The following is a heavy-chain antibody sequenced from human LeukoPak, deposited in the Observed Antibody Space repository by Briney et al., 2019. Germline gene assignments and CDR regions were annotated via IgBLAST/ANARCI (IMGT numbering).Heavy chain of an antibody. Sequence: SETLSLTCAVYGGSYSGYYWSWIRQPPGKGLEWIGEINHSGSTYYNPSLKSRVTISVDSSKNQFSLKLTSVTAADTAVYYCATLGEYYDSSGYYYNWGQGTLVTVSS. J-gene: IGHJ4*02. CDR1: GGSYSGYY. CDR3: ATLGEYYDSSGYYYN. D-gene: IGHD3-22*01. V-gene: IGHV4-34*01. CDR2: INHSGST.